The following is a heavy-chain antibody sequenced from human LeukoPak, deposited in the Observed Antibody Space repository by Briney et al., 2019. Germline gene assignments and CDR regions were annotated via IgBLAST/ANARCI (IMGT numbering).Heavy chain of an antibody. CDR3: AKAEGSGSYYNVFYYYYYMDV. CDR2: INSDGSTT. V-gene: IGHV3-74*01. CDR1: GFTFSSYW. Sequence: GGSLRLSCAASGFTFSSYWMHWVRQAPGKGLVWVSRINSDGSTTSYADSVKGRFTISRDNAKNTLYLQMNSLRAEDTAVYYCAKAEGSGSYYNVFYYYYYMDVWGKGTTVTISS. J-gene: IGHJ6*03. D-gene: IGHD3-10*01.